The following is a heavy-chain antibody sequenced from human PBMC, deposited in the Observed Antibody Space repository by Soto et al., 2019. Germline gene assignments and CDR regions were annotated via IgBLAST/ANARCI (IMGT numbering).Heavy chain of an antibody. CDR3: ARAYGRDRYFDL. Sequence: GGFLRLSCAASGFTFSDYYMNWIRQAPGKGLEWVSYISSSSRYTNSADSVKGRFTISRDNAKNSLFLQMNSLRAEDTAVYYCARAYGRDRYFDLWGRGTLVTVSS. D-gene: IGHD4-17*01. J-gene: IGHJ2*01. CDR2: ISSSSRYT. CDR1: GFTFSDYY. V-gene: IGHV3-11*05.